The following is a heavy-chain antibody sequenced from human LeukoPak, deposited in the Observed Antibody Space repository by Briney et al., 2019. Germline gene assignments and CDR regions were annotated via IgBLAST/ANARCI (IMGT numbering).Heavy chain of an antibody. Sequence: ASVKVSCKASGYTFTSYYMHWVRQAPGQGLEWMGIINPSGGSTSYAQKFQGRVTMTRDTSTSTVYMELSSLRSEDTALYYCARDYYGYSSGYYKAFDIWGQGTMVTVSS. J-gene: IGHJ3*02. CDR3: ARDYYGYSSGYYKAFDI. D-gene: IGHD6-19*01. CDR2: INPSGGST. CDR1: GYTFTSYY. V-gene: IGHV1-46*01.